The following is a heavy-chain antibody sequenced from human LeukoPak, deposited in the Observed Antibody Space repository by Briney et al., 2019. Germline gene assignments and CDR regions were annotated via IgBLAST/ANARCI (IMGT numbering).Heavy chain of an antibody. D-gene: IGHD1-7*01. CDR3: ARDRGITGTIDY. CDR1: GYTFTSYG. Sequence: GASVKVSCKASGYTFTSYGISWVRQAPGQGLEWMGWISAYNGNTNYAQKLQGRVTMTTDTSTSTACMELRSLRSDDTAVYYCARDRGITGTIDYWGQGTLVTVSS. CDR2: ISAYNGNT. J-gene: IGHJ4*02. V-gene: IGHV1-18*01.